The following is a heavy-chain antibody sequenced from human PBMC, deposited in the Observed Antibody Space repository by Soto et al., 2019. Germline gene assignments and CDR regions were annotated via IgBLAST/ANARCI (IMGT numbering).Heavy chain of an antibody. V-gene: IGHV1-69*04. J-gene: IGHJ5*02. CDR3: ARDREKNWFDP. CDR2: IIPILGIA. CDR1: GGTFSSYT. Sequence: SVKVSCKASGGTFSSYTISWVRQAPGQGLEWMGRIIPILGIANCAQKFQGRVTITADKSTSTAYMELSSLRSEDTAVYYCARDREKNWFDPWGQGTLVTVSS. D-gene: IGHD1-26*01.